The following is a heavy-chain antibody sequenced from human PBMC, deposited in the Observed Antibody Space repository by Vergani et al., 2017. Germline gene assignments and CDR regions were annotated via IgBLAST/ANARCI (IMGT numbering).Heavy chain of an antibody. CDR3: ANEGSANRIRGWLDH. J-gene: IGHJ4*02. Sequence: QVQLVESGGGVVQPGGSLRLSCVASGFSVSNSGMHWVRQTPGTGLEWVAFIQYDGSDIFYADFVEGRFTISRDNSKNSLYLQMRSLRFDDTAVYYCANEGSANRIRGWLDHWGQGALVTVSS. D-gene: IGHD3-10*01. CDR2: IQYDGSDI. V-gene: IGHV3-30*02. CDR1: GFSVSNSG.